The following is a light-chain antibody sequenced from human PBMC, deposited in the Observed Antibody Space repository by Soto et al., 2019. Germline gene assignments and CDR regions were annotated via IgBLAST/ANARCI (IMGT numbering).Light chain of an antibody. CDR3: GTWDGSLNTQI. V-gene: IGLV1-51*01. Sequence: QSVLTQPPSVSAAPGQKVTISCSGSSSNIGNNYVSWYQQLPGTAPKLLIYDNDKRPSGIPDRFSGSKSGTSATLGITGLQTGDEADYYCGTWDGSLNTQIFGGGTKLT. J-gene: IGLJ2*01. CDR1: SSNIGNNY. CDR2: DND.